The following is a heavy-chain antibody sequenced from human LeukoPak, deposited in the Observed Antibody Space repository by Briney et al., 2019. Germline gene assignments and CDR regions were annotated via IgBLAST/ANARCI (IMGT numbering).Heavy chain of an antibody. CDR2: IIPIFGTA. J-gene: IGHJ4*02. V-gene: IGHV1-69*05. CDR1: GGTLCSYA. CDR3: ARQGVQPSYYDSSGTGLYFDY. Sequence: SVKVSCKASGGTLCSYAISWVRQAPGQGLEWMGRIIPIFGTANYAQKFQGRVTITTDESTSTAYMELSSLRSEDTAVYYCARQGVQPSYYDSSGTGLYFDYWGQGTLVTVSS. D-gene: IGHD3-22*01.